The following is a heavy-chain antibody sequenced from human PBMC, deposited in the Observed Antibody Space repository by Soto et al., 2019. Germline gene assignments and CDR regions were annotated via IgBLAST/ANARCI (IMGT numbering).Heavy chain of an antibody. Sequence: PGGSLRRSCVASGFTFSNFAMTWVRQPPGKGLEWVSVISDSGDTTFHADSVKGRFTISRDNSKKTVYLQMNSLRAEDTAVYYCAKAARATTLYNFDFWGQGTLVTVSS. CDR3: AKAARATTLYNFDF. CDR1: GFTFSNFA. J-gene: IGHJ4*01. D-gene: IGHD1-26*01. V-gene: IGHV3-23*01. CDR2: ISDSGDTT.